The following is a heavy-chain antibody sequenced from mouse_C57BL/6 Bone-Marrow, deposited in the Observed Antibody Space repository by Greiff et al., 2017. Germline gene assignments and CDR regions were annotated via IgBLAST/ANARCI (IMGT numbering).Heavy chain of an antibody. CDR1: GFTFTDYY. J-gene: IGHJ3*01. V-gene: IGHV7-3*01. Sequence: EVKVVESGGGLVQPGGSLSLSCAASGFTFTDYYMSWVRQPPGKALEWLGFIRNKANGYTTEYSASVKGRFTISRDNSQSILYLQMNALRAEDSATYYCARWDGSLAYWGKGTLVTVSA. CDR2: IRNKANGYTT. D-gene: IGHD1-1*01. CDR3: ARWDGSLAY.